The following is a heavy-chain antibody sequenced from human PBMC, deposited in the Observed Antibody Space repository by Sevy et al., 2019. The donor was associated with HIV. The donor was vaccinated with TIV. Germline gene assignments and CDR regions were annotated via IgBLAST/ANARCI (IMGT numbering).Heavy chain of an antibody. CDR3: AQDQALAPEADYIWGSYRYYYYGMDV. D-gene: IGHD3-16*02. Sequence: GGSLRLSCAASGFTFSSYGMHWVRQAPGKGLEWVAFIRYDGSNKYYADSVKGRFTISRDNSKNTLYLQMNSLRAEDTAVYYCAQDQALAPEADYIWGSYRYYYYGMDVWGQGTTVTVSS. J-gene: IGHJ6*02. CDR2: IRYDGSNK. CDR1: GFTFSSYG. V-gene: IGHV3-30*02.